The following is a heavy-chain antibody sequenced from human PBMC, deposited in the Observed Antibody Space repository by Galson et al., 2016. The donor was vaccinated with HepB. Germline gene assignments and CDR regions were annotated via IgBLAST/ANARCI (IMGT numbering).Heavy chain of an antibody. Sequence: SLRLSCAGSGFTFRSYSMNWVRQAPGKGLEWVSYISCDSSTTHYADSVKGRFTISRDNAQNSLYLQLNSLRDEDTAVYYCARTYSSTWLDAFDIWGQGTMVTGSS. CDR2: ISCDSSTT. CDR3: ARTYSSTWLDAFDI. D-gene: IGHD6-13*01. CDR1: GFTFRSYS. V-gene: IGHV3-48*02. J-gene: IGHJ3*02.